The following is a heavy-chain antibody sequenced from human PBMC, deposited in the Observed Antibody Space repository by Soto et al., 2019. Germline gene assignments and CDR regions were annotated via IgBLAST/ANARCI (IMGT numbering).Heavy chain of an antibody. V-gene: IGHV1-2*02. D-gene: IGHD3-10*01. J-gene: IGHJ4*02. CDR2: INPNSGGT. CDR3: ARDDITMVRGVIIPSVGGY. CDR1: GYTFTGYY. Sequence: GASVKVSCKASGYTFTGYYMHWVRQAPGQGLEWMGWINPNSGGTNYAQKFQGRVTMTRDTSISTAYMELSRLRSDDTAVYYCARDDITMVRGVIIPSVGGYWGQGTLVTVSS.